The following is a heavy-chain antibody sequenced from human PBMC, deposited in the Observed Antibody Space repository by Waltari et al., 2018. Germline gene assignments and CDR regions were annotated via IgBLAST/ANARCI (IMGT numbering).Heavy chain of an antibody. CDR3: ARRLGRYGMDV. Sequence: EVQLVESGGGLVQPGGSLRLSCAASGFTVSSNYMSWVRQAPGTGLAWVSVIYSGDSTYYADSWKGRFTISRDNSKNTLYLQMNSLRAEETAVYYCARRLGRYGMDVWGQGTTVTVSS. J-gene: IGHJ6*02. CDR1: GFTVSSNY. CDR2: IYSGDST. D-gene: IGHD7-27*01. V-gene: IGHV3-66*04.